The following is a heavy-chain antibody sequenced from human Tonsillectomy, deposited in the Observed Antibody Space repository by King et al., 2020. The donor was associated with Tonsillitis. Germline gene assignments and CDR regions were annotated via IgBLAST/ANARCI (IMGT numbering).Heavy chain of an antibody. J-gene: IGHJ4*02. D-gene: IGHD3-9*01. CDR1: GGSISSNY. CDR3: ASWGRYDILTGYSYYFDQ. Sequence: QLQESGPGLVKPSETLSLTCSVSGGSISSNYWSWIRQPPGKGLEWIGYIYYSGNTNYNPSLKSRVTISVDTPKNQFSLKLSAVNAADTAVYYCASWGRYDILTGYSYYFDQWGQGTPVTVSS. CDR2: IYYSGNT. V-gene: IGHV4-59*08.